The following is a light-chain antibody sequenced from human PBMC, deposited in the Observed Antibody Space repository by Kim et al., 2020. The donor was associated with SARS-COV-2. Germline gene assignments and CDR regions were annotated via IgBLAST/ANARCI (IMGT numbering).Light chain of an antibody. CDR3: QQYGSSPWT. CDR1: QAISGSY. J-gene: IGKJ1*01. Sequence: SPVERAPLSCRASQAISGSYLAWYQQKPGHAPRLLIYAASSRDTDIPVRFSGSGSGTDFTLTISRLEAEDFAVYYCQQYGSSPWTFGQGTKVDIK. CDR2: AAS. V-gene: IGKV3-20*01.